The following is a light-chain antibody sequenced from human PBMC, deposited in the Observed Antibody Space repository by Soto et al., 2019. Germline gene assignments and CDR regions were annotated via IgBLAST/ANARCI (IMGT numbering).Light chain of an antibody. CDR3: QQYNNWPPDRT. V-gene: IGKV3-15*01. CDR2: GAS. Sequence: EIVMTQSPATLSVSPGERATLSCRASQSVGSNLAWYQQKPGQAPRLLIYGASTRATGIPARFSGSGSGTEFPLTISSLQSEDFAISFWQQYNNWPPDRTFGQGTKVEIK. CDR1: QSVGSN. J-gene: IGKJ1*01.